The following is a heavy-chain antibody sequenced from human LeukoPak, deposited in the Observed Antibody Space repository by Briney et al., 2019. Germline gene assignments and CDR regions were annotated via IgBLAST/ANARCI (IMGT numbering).Heavy chain of an antibody. D-gene: IGHD3-22*01. CDR2: ISWNSGSI. J-gene: IGHJ3*02. CDR3: AKDDNYDSSGYAFDI. Sequence: GGSLRLSCAASGFTFDDYAMHWVRQAPGKGLEWVSGISWNSGSIGYADSVKGRFTISRDNAKNSLYLQMNSLRAEDTALYYCAKDDNYDSSGYAFDIWGQGTVVTVSS. CDR1: GFTFDDYA. V-gene: IGHV3-9*01.